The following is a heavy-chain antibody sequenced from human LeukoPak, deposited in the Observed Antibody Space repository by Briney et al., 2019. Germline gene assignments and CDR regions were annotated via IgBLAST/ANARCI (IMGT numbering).Heavy chain of an antibody. Sequence: ASVKVSCKTSGYTFTDYGITWVRQGPGQGLEWMGWINPNSGGTNYAQKFQGRVTMTRDTSISTAYMELSRLRSDDTAVYYCARVTYYDTDPWGQGTLVTVSS. CDR3: ARVTYYDTDP. CDR2: INPNSGGT. CDR1: GYTFTDYG. D-gene: IGHD3-22*01. J-gene: IGHJ5*02. V-gene: IGHV1-2*02.